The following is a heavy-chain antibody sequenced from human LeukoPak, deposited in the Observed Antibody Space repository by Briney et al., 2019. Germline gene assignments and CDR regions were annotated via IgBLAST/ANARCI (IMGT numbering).Heavy chain of an antibody. V-gene: IGHV3-74*01. J-gene: IGHJ4*02. CDR2: INADEDRA. CDR3: AKDQGIAAAGPFDY. Sequence: QPGGSLRLSCAVSGFTFRNAGMHWVRQAPGKGLVRVSHINADEDRAAYADSVKGRFTISRDNARNTLYLQMNSLRAEDTAVYYCAKDQGIAAAGPFDYWGQGTLVTVSS. CDR1: GFTFRNAG. D-gene: IGHD6-13*01.